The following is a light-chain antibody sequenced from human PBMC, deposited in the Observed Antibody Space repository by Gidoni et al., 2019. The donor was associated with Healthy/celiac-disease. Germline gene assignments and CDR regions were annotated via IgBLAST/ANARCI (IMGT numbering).Light chain of an antibody. CDR3: QQYKNWPPLT. CDR2: GAS. Sequence: EIVMRQSPATLSVSPGERATLSGSASQSVSSNLAWYQQKPGQAPRLLIYGASTRATGIPARFSGSGSGTEFPLTISSLQSEDFAVYYCQQYKNWPPLTFXGXTKVEIK. V-gene: IGKV3-15*01. CDR1: QSVSSN. J-gene: IGKJ4*01.